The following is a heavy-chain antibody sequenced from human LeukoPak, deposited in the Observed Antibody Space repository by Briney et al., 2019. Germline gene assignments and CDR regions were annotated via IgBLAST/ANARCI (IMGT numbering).Heavy chain of an antibody. Sequence: GASVKVSCKASGYTFTSYDINWVRPATGQGLEWMGWMNPNSGNTGYAQKFQGRVTMTRNTSISTAYMELRSLRSDDTAVYYCARYYYCAGSFDYWGQGTRVTVSP. J-gene: IGHJ4*02. CDR2: MNPNSGNT. CDR1: GYTFTSYD. V-gene: IGHV1-8*01. D-gene: IGHD3-10*01. CDR3: ARYYYCAGSFDY.